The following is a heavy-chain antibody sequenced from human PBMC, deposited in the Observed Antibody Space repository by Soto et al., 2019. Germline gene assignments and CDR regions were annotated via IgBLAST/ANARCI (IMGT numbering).Heavy chain of an antibody. CDR1: GYTFTGYY. Sequence: ASVKVSCKASGYTFTGYYMHWVRQAPGQGLEWMGWINPNSGGTNYARKFQGWVTMTRDTSISTAYMELSRLRSDDTAVYYCARGSLTYCSSTSCYLRPPGYGMDVWGQGTTVTVSS. V-gene: IGHV1-2*04. J-gene: IGHJ6*02. CDR3: ARGSLTYCSSTSCYLRPPGYGMDV. CDR2: INPNSGGT. D-gene: IGHD2-2*01.